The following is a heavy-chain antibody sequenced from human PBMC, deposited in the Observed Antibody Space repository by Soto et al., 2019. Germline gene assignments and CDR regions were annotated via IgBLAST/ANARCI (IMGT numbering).Heavy chain of an antibody. CDR2: IYYSGSV. Sequence: SSETLSLTCTVSGGSISSSSYYWGWIRQPPGKGLEHIGSIYYSGSVTYNPSLKSRVTISVDTSNNQFSLRLTSVTAADTAVYYCARAPYSSGWWGFDYWGQGTLVTVSS. J-gene: IGHJ4*02. D-gene: IGHD6-19*01. CDR1: GGSISSSSYY. V-gene: IGHV4-39*07. CDR3: ARAPYSSGWWGFDY.